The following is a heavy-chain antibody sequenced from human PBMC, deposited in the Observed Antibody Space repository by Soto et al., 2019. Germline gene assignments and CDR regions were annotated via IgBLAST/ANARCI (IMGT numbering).Heavy chain of an antibody. D-gene: IGHD3-22*01. J-gene: IGHJ4*02. V-gene: IGHV1-69*13. Sequence: SVKVSCKASGGTFSSYAISWVRQAPGQGLEWMGGIIPIFGTANYAQKFQGRVTITADESTSTAYMELSSLRSEDTAVYYCAREENYYDSSGYAFDYWGQGTLVTVSS. CDR2: IIPIFGTA. CDR1: GGTFSSYA. CDR3: AREENYYDSSGYAFDY.